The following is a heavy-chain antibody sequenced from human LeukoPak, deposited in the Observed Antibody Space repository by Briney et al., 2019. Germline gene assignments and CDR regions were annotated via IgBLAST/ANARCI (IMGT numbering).Heavy chain of an antibody. CDR2: ISVSGGNT. CDR3: AKDSTGATPDYFDY. D-gene: IGHD1-7*01. V-gene: IGHV3-23*01. CDR1: GFTFSSYA. J-gene: IGHJ4*02. Sequence: GGSLRLSCAASGFTFSSYAMNWVRRAPGKGLEWVSGISVSGGNTYYADSVKGRFTISRDNSKNTLYLQMNSLRADGTAVYYCAKDSTGATPDYFDYWGQGTLVTVSS.